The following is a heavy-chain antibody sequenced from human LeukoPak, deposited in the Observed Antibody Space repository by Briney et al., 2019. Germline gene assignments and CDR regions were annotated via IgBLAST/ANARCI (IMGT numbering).Heavy chain of an antibody. V-gene: IGHV4-39*07. CDR2: IYYSGST. CDR3: ARQTAAGTFDAFDI. J-gene: IGHJ3*02. CDR1: GGSISSSSYY. D-gene: IGHD6-13*01. Sequence: PSETLSLTCTVSGGSISSSSYYWGWIRQPPGKGLEWIGSIYYSGSTYYNPSLKSRVTISVDTSKNQFSLKLSSVTAADTAVYYCARQTAAGTFDAFDIWGQGTMVTVSS.